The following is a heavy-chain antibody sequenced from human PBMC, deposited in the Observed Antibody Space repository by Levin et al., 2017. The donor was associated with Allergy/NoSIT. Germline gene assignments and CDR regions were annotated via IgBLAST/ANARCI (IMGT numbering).Heavy chain of an antibody. J-gene: IGHJ6*02. CDR2: INHSGST. CDR1: GGSFSGYY. D-gene: IGHD2-2*01. CDR3: ARGRVVVPTRYYYYGMDV. V-gene: IGHV4-34*01. Sequence: GSLRLSCAVYGGSFSGYYWSWIRQPPGKGLEWIGEINHSGSTNYNPSLKSRVTISVDTSKNQFSLKLSSVTAADTAVYYCARGRVVVPTRYYYYGMDVWGQGTTVTVSS.